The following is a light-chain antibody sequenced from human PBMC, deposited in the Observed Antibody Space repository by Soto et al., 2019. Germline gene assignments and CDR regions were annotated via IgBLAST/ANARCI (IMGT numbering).Light chain of an antibody. Sequence: QSVLTQPASVSGSPGQSITISCTGTSSDVGGYNYVSWYQQDPGKAPKLMIYEVTNRPSGVSNRFSGSKSGNTASLTISGLRPEDEAHYHCTSFSNNNTLLFGGGTKLTVL. CDR3: TSFSNNNTLL. CDR2: EVT. J-gene: IGLJ2*01. CDR1: SSDVGGYNY. V-gene: IGLV2-14*01.